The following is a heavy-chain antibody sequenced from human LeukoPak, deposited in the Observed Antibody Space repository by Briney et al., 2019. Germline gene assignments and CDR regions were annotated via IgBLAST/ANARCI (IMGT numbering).Heavy chain of an antibody. J-gene: IGHJ3*02. D-gene: IGHD3-10*01. V-gene: IGHV1-46*01. CDR3: AREVSGYYYGSGRYDAFDI. CDR1: GYTFTNYC. Sequence: ASVKVSCKASGYTFTNYCMHWVRQAPGQGLEWMAIINPTVGSTTFAQKFQGRVIMTRDTSTSTVYMELSSLRSEDTAVYYCAREVSGYYYGSGRYDAFDIWGQGTLVTVSS. CDR2: INPTVGST.